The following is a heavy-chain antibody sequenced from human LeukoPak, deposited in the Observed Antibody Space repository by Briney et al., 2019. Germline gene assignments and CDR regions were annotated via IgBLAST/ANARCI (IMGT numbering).Heavy chain of an antibody. J-gene: IGHJ4*02. CDR3: ARVGIVLPDY. CDR1: GGSISSGGYY. D-gene: IGHD7-27*01. V-gene: IGHV4-31*03. Sequence: SQTLSLTCTISGGSISSGGYYWSWIRQHPGKGLEWIGYIYYSGSTYYNPSLKSRVTISVDTSKNQFSLKLSSVTAADTAVYYCARVGIVLPDYWGQGTLVTVSS. CDR2: IYYSGST.